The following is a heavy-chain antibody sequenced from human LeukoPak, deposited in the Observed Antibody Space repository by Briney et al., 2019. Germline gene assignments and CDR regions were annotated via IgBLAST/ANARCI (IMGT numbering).Heavy chain of an antibody. D-gene: IGHD2-8*02. V-gene: IGHV3-30-3*01. CDR2: ISYDGSNK. CDR3: ARQLGYCAAGTCYFDS. J-gene: IGHJ4*01. Sequence: GGSLRLSCAASGFTFSSYAMHWVRQAPGKGLEWVAVISYDGSNKYYADSVKGRFTISRDNSKNTLYLQMDNLRGEDTAMYYCARQLGYCAAGTCYFDSWGHGTQVTVSS. CDR1: GFTFSSYA.